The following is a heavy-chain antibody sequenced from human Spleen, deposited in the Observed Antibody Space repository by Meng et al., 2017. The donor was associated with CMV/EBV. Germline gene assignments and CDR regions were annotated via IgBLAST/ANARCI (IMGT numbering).Heavy chain of an antibody. CDR1: GGSFSVYY. V-gene: IGHV4-34*01. CDR2: IHHTRST. CDR3: ARDYYDSGAYYYTEEYYHGLDV. D-gene: IGHD3-22*01. J-gene: IGHJ6*02. Sequence: GSLRLSCAVYGGSFSVYYWNWIRQPPGKGLEWIRKIHHTRSTNYNPSLNSRVTISVDTSTNQFSLQLNSVTPEDTAVYYCARDYYDSGAYYYTEEYYHGLDVWGQGTTVTVSS.